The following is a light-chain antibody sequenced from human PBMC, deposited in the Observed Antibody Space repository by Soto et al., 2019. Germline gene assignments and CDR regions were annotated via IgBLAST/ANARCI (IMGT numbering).Light chain of an antibody. CDR3: SSYAGSNNYV. V-gene: IGLV2-8*01. J-gene: IGLJ1*01. CDR1: SSDVGGYNY. CDR2: EVN. Sequence: QSALTQPPSASGSPGQSVTISCTGTSSDVGGYNYVSWYQQHPGKAPKLVIYEVNKRPSGVPDRFSGSKSANTASLTVSGLQAEDEADYYCSSYAGSNNYVFGTGTKLTVL.